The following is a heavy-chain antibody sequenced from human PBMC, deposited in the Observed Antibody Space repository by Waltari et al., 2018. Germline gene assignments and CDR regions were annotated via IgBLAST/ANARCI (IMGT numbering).Heavy chain of an antibody. D-gene: IGHD5-18*01. CDR3: ARAASSGMSEGGDY. CDR1: GYTFTSYD. V-gene: IGHV1-8*01. J-gene: IGHJ4*02. CDR2: MNPNRGNT. Sequence: QVQLVQSGAEVKKPGASVKVSCKASGYTFTSYDINWVRQATGQGLEWMGWMNPNRGNTGYAQKFQGRVTMTRNTSISTAYMELSSLRSEDTDVYYCARAASSGMSEGGDYWGQGTLVTVSS.